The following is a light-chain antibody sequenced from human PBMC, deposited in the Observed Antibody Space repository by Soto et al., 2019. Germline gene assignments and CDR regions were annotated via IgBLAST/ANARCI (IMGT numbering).Light chain of an antibody. CDR2: RPS. CDR3: QQYQNLWT. Sequence: IQMTQSPATLSVSPVERATLSSRASQGICSDLAWYQQRPGQAPRLLIYRPSARATGIPARFSGSGSGTEFTLTIGSLQSEDSAVYYCQQYQNLWTFGQGTKVDIK. CDR1: QGICSD. V-gene: IGKV3D-15*01. J-gene: IGKJ1*01.